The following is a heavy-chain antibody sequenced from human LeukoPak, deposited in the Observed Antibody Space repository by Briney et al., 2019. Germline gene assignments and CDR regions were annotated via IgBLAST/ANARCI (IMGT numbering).Heavy chain of an antibody. CDR3: TRRGGAEFDP. J-gene: IGHJ5*02. V-gene: IGHV3-73*01. Sequence: SVRGRFTISRDDSKNTAYLQMNSLRTEDTAVYYCTRRGGAEFDPWGQGTLVTVSS.